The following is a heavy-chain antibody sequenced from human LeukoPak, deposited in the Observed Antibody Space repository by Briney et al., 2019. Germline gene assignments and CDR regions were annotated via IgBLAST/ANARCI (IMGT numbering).Heavy chain of an antibody. J-gene: IGHJ5*02. V-gene: IGHV1-18*01. D-gene: IGHD6-6*01. CDR2: ISAYNGNT. CDR1: SYTFTSYG. Sequence: GASVKVSCKASSYTFTSYGISWVRQAPGQGLEWMGWISAYNGNTNYAQKLQGRVTMTTDTSTSTAYMELRSLRSDDTAVYYCARDLGSSATSTNWFDPWGQGTLVTVSS. CDR3: ARDLGSSATSTNWFDP.